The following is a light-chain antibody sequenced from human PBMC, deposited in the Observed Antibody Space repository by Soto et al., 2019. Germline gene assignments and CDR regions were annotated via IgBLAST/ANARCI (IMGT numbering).Light chain of an antibody. CDR1: SSNIGSNL. V-gene: IGLV1-44*01. CDR2: AND. J-gene: IGLJ1*01. CDR3: ATWDDSLNGAYV. Sequence: QSVLTQPPSAFGTPGQRVTISCSGSSSNIGSNLVTWYQHLPGTAPRLLIYANDQRPSGVPDRFSGSKSDTSASLAISALQSEDKADYYCATWDDSLNGAYVFGTGTKVTVL.